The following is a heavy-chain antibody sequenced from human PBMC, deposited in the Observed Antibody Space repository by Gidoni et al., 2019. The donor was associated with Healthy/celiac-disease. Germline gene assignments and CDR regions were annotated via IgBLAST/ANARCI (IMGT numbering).Heavy chain of an antibody. Sequence: EVQLVESGGGLVKPGGSLRLSCAASGFTFSNAWMSWVRQAPGKGLEWVGRIKSKTDGGTTDYAATVKGRFTISRDDSKNTLYLQMNSLKTEDTAVYYCTTEENYYYGSGSSPKFDYWGQGTLVTVSS. V-gene: IGHV3-15*01. CDR2: IKSKTDGGTT. CDR3: TTEENYYYGSGSSPKFDY. D-gene: IGHD3-10*01. J-gene: IGHJ4*02. CDR1: GFTFSNAW.